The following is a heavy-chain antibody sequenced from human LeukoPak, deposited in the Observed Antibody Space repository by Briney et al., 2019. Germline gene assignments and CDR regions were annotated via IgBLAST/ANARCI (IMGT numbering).Heavy chain of an antibody. D-gene: IGHD6-13*01. CDR2: INPHSGDT. V-gene: IGHV1-2*02. CDR1: GYSFTGYY. J-gene: IGHJ4*02. Sequence: ASVKVSCKASGYSFTGYYMHWVRQAPGQGLEWMGWINPHSGDTGYAQKFQGRVTMTRDMSITTTYMELTRLRSDDTAFYYCARWDGYSSSPDYWGQGSLVIVSS. CDR3: ARWDGYSSSPDY.